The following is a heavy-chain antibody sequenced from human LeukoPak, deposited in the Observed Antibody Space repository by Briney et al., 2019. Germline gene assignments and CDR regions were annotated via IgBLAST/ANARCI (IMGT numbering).Heavy chain of an antibody. CDR2: IRSDGSNK. D-gene: IGHD5-18*01. J-gene: IGHJ4*02. CDR3: AKDLGYSDDY. Sequence: GGSLRLSCAASGFTFSDSPMHWVRQAPGKGLEWVTFIRSDGSNKYYADSVKGRFTISRDNSRNTLSLQMNSLRAEDTAVYYCAKDLGYSDDYWGQGTLVTVSS. V-gene: IGHV3-30*02. CDR1: GFTFSDSP.